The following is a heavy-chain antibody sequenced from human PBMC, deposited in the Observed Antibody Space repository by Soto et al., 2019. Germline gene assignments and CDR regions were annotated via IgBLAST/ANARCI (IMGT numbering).Heavy chain of an antibody. CDR2: INAGNGNT. Sequence: QAHLVQSGAEVKMPGDSVQVSCKASGFVSTNHNFHWVRQAPGQSLEWMGRINAGNGNTQYSQNFQGRVTLASAPSASTAFMELTNLRFEDRAMYYCASDDGSNWRLWGQGTLVSVSS. CDR3: ASDDGSNWRL. V-gene: IGHV1-3*01. D-gene: IGHD4-4*01. CDR1: GFVSTNHN. J-gene: IGHJ4*02.